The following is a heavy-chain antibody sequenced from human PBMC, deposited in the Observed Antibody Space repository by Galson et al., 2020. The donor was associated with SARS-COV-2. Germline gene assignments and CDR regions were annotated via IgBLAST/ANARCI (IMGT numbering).Heavy chain of an antibody. J-gene: IGHJ4*02. CDR3: AKARGSGFLEWLFDY. D-gene: IGHD3-3*01. CDR1: GFTFDDYA. Sequence: SCAASGFTFDDYAMHWVRQAPGKGLEWVSGISWNSGSIGYADSVKGRFTISRDNAKNSLYLQMNSLRAEDTALYYCAKARGSGFLEWLFDYWGQGTLVTVSS. CDR2: ISWNSGSI. V-gene: IGHV3-9*01.